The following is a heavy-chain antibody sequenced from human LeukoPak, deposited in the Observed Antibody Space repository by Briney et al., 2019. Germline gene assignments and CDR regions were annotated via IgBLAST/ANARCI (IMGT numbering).Heavy chain of an antibody. D-gene: IGHD6-13*01. CDR2: INAGNGNT. J-gene: IGHJ4*02. CDR1: GYTFTTYA. CDR3: AREQQLVSSAPEHFDY. Sequence: ASVKVSCKASGYTFTTYAIHWVRQAPGQRLEWMGWINAGNGNTKYSQKFQDRVTITRDTSASTAYVELSSLRSEDSAVYYCAREQQLVSSAPEHFDYWGQGTLVTVSS. V-gene: IGHV1-3*01.